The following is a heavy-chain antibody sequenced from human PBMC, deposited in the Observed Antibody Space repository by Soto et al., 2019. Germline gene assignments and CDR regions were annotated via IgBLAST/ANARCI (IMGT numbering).Heavy chain of an antibody. J-gene: IGHJ6*03. Sequence: PSETLSLTCTVSGGSISSYYWSWIRQPPGKGLEWIGYIYYSGSTNYNPSLKSRVTILVDTSKNQFSLKLSSVTAADTAVYYCARQASQYYYYYMDVWGKGTTVTVSS. CDR3: ARQASQYYYYYMDV. CDR1: GGSISSYY. V-gene: IGHV4-59*01. CDR2: IYYSGST.